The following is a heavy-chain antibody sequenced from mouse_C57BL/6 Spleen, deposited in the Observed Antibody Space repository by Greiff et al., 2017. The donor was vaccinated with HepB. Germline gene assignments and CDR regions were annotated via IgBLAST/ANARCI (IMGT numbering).Heavy chain of an antibody. CDR2: IYPGDGDT. D-gene: IGHD4-1*01. V-gene: IGHV1-82*01. Sequence: VQLQESGPELVKPGASVKISCKASGYAFSSSWMNWVKQRPGKGLEWIGRIYPGDGDTNYNGKFKGKATLTADKSSSTAYMQLSSLTSEDSAVYFCARGESGTWFAYWGQGTLVTVSA. CDR1: GYAFSSSW. CDR3: ARGESGTWFAY. J-gene: IGHJ3*01.